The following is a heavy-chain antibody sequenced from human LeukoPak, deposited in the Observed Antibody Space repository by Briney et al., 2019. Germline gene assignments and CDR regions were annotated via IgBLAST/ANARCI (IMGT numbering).Heavy chain of an antibody. V-gene: IGHV4-34*01. CDR1: GGSFSGYY. J-gene: IGHJ4*02. CDR2: INHSGST. CDR3: ASLRFLERHFDY. D-gene: IGHD3-3*01. Sequence: SETLSLTCAVYGGSFSGYYWSWIRQPPGKGLEWIGEINHSGSTNYNPSLKSRVTISVDTSKNQFSLKLSSVTAADTAVYYCASLRFLERHFDYWGQGTLVTVSS.